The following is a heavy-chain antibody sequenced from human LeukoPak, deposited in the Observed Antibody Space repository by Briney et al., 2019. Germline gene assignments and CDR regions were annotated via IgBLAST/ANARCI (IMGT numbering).Heavy chain of an antibody. CDR1: GFTFSSYW. J-gene: IGHJ4*02. CDR2: IKQDGSEK. Sequence: QSGGSLRLSCAASGFTFSSYWMSWVRQAPGKGLEWVANIKQDGSEKYYVDSVKGRFTISRDNAKNSLYLQMNSLRAEDTAVYYCARVSGSGSYYYKPSGGPADYWGQGTLVTVSS. CDR3: ARVSGSGSYYYKPSGGPADY. V-gene: IGHV3-7*01. D-gene: IGHD3-10*01.